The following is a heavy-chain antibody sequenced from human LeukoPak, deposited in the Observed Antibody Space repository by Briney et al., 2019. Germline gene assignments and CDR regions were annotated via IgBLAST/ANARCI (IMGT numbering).Heavy chain of an antibody. CDR3: VRSKSGAYGWFDP. Sequence: SETLSLTCTVSGGSISGYFWTWIRQPPGKGLEWIGYIYYTGNTNYNPSLKSRVTISIDTSKNHFSLNVNSVTAADAAVYYCVRSKSGAYGWFDPWGREPWSPSPQ. V-gene: IGHV4-59*01. CDR1: GGSISGYF. J-gene: IGHJ5*02. CDR2: IYYTGNT. D-gene: IGHD2-15*01.